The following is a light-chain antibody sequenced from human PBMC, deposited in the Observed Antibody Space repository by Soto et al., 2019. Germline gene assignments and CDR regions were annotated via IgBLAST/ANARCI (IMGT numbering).Light chain of an antibody. V-gene: IGLV1-44*01. CDR3: AAWDGSLKGYV. Sequence: QSVLTQPPSASGTPGQRVTISCSGSFSNIGSNPVNWYQQLPGTAPKLLIYSNNQRPSGVPDRFSGSKSGTSASLAISGLQSEDEADYYCAAWDGSLKGYVFGTGTKHRP. CDR1: FSNIGSNP. J-gene: IGLJ1*01. CDR2: SNN.